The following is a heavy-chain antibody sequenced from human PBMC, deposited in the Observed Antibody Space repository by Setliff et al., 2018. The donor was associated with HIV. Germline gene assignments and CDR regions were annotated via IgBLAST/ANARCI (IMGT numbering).Heavy chain of an antibody. CDR3: ARGYSGYDSYYFDY. CDR2: INPNSGAT. Sequence: ASVKVSCKASGYTFSGYYMHWVRQAPGQGLEWMGRINPNSGATNYAQKFQGRVTMTRDTSISTAFMEVSRLRSEDTAVYYCARGYSGYDSYYFDYWGQGTLVTVSS. CDR1: GYTFSGYY. D-gene: IGHD5-12*01. V-gene: IGHV1-2*06. J-gene: IGHJ4*02.